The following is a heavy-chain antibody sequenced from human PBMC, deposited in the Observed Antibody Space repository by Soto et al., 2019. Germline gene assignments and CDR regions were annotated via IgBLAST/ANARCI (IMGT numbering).Heavy chain of an antibody. CDR2: IYDSGSP. D-gene: IGHD3-9*01. CDR1: GGSISVFY. V-gene: IGHV4-59*01. J-gene: IGHJ4*02. CDR3: ARGVGSSPPRY. Sequence: SETLSLTCTISGGSISVFYWSWIRQPPGQALEWIGYIYDSGSPYYNPSLRSRVIISADTSKNQISLKLTSATAADTAVYYCARGVGSSPPRYWGRGTLVTVSS.